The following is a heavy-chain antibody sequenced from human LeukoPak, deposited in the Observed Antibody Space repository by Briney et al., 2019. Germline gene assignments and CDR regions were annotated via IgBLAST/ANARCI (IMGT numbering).Heavy chain of an antibody. D-gene: IGHD3-22*01. V-gene: IGHV4-59*12. CDR1: GGSISSYY. CDR3: ARDLDYYDSTWFDP. J-gene: IGHJ5*02. Sequence: SETLSLTCTVSGGSISSYYWSWIRQPPGKGLEWIGYIYYSGSTNCNPSLKSRVTMSVDTSKNQFSLKLTSVTAADTAVYYCARDLDYYDSTWFDPWGQGTLVTVSS. CDR2: IYYSGST.